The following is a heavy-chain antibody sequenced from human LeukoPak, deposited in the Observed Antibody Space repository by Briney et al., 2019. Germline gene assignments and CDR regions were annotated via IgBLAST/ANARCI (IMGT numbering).Heavy chain of an antibody. CDR3: AREAGTLTDY. Sequence: GGSLRLSCAASGFTVSSYSMNWVRQAPGKGLEWVSSISSSSSYIYYADSVKGRFTISRDNAKNSLYLQMNSLRAEDTAVYYCAREAGTLTDYWGQGTLVTVSS. J-gene: IGHJ4*02. CDR1: GFTVSSYS. CDR2: ISSSSSYI. V-gene: IGHV3-21*01.